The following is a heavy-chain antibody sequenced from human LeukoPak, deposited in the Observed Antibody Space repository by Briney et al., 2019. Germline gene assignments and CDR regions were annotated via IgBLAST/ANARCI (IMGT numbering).Heavy chain of an antibody. CDR2: ITASGTAM. D-gene: IGHD1-26*01. CDR1: GFTFSSYW. Sequence: GGSLRLSCAASGFTFSSYWMNWVRQAPGKGLEWVSHITASGTAMFYADSVKGRFTISRDNAKNSLYLQMNSLRDEDTAVYYCASSGSYRFDYWGQGTLVTVSS. V-gene: IGHV3-48*02. CDR3: ASSGSYRFDY. J-gene: IGHJ4*02.